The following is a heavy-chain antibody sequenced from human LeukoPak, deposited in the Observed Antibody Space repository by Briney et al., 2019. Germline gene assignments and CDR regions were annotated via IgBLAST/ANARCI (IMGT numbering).Heavy chain of an antibody. Sequence: SGPTLVKPTQTLTLTCTFSGFSLTTNEVAVGWIRQPPGKALEWLALIYWDDEKRYRPSLKDRLTITKDTSKNQVVLTMTNMDPVDTGTFYCAHTRWTRGYFDYWGQGTLVTVSS. CDR1: GFSLTTNEVA. V-gene: IGHV2-5*02. D-gene: IGHD5-24*01. CDR3: AHTRWTRGYFDY. CDR2: IYWDDEK. J-gene: IGHJ4*02.